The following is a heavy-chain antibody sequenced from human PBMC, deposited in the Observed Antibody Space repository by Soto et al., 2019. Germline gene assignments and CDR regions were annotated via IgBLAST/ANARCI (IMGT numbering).Heavy chain of an antibody. J-gene: IGHJ4*02. CDR2: TRNKANGYTT. CDR3: ASLPNILAASYLDN. V-gene: IGHV3-72*01. Sequence: EVLLVESGGGLVQPGGSLRLSCAASGFIFSDHYMDWVRQAPGKGLEWVARTRNKANGYTTEYAASVKDRFLISRDDSRNSLYLQMDSLKIEDTAVYYCASLPNILAASYLDNWGRGTLVTVSS. D-gene: IGHD1-26*01. CDR1: GFIFSDHY.